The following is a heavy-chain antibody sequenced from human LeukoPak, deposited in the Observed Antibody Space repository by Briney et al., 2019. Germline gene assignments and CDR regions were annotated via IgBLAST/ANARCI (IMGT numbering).Heavy chain of an antibody. CDR2: MNPNSGGT. Sequence: ASVKVSCKASGYTFTGHYMHWVRQAPGQGLEWMGWMNPNSGGTNYAQKFQGRVTMTRDTSISTAYMELSRLRSDDTAVYYCARVQSSSWGYAFDIWGQGTMVTVSS. V-gene: IGHV1-2*02. CDR3: ARVQSSSWGYAFDI. CDR1: GYTFTGHY. D-gene: IGHD6-13*01. J-gene: IGHJ3*02.